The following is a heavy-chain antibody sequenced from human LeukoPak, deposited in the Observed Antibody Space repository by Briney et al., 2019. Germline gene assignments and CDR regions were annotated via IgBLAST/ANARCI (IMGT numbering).Heavy chain of an antibody. D-gene: IGHD3-3*01. Sequence: KSGGSLRLSCAASRFSFSSYSMNWVRQAPGKGLEWVSSISSSSTYIYYADSVKGRFTISRDNAKNSLYLQMNSLRAEDTAVYYCARVSGYYNLFDYWGQGTLVTVSS. CDR1: RFSFSSYS. V-gene: IGHV3-21*01. J-gene: IGHJ4*02. CDR3: ARVSGYYNLFDY. CDR2: ISSSSTYI.